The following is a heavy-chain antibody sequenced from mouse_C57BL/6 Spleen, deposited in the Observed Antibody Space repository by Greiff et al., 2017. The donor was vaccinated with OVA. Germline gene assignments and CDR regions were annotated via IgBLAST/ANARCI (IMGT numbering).Heavy chain of an antibody. V-gene: IGHV2-2*01. J-gene: IGHJ3*01. D-gene: IGHD2-4*01. CDR3: ATPIYYDYLFAY. CDR1: GFSLTSYG. CDR2: IWSGGST. Sequence: VKVVESGPGLVQPSQSLSITCTVSGFSLTSYGVHWVRQSPGKGLEWLGVIWSGGSTDYNAAFISRLSISKDNSKSQVFFKMNSLQADDTAIYYCATPIYYDYLFAYWGQGTLVTVSA.